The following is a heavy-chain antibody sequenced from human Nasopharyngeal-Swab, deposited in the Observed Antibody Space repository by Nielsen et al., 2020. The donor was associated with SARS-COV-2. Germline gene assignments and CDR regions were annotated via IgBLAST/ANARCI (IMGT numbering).Heavy chain of an antibody. CDR2: ISYDGSNK. D-gene: IGHD5/OR15-5a*01. V-gene: IGHV3-30*03. CDR3: ALAVYDYIDY. J-gene: IGHJ4*02. Sequence: GGSLRLSCAASGFTFSSYGMHWVRQAPGKGLEWVAVISYDGSNKYYADSVKGRFTISRDNSKNTLYLQMNSLRAEDTAVYYCALAVYDYIDYWGQGTPVTVSS. CDR1: GFTFSSYG.